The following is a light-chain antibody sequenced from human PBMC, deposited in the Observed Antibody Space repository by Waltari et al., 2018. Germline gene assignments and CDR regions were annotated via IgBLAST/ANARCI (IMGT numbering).Light chain of an antibody. J-gene: IGLJ1*01. CDR2: EVN. CDR3: QQYFSTPST. CDR1: SSDVGGYNF. Sequence: QSALTQPASVSGSPGQSITISCTGPSSDVGGYNFVSWYQQHPGKVPKLIIYEVNNRPSGVSNRFSGSKSGNTASLTISGLQAEDEADYYCQQYFSTPSTFGPGT. V-gene: IGLV2-14*01.